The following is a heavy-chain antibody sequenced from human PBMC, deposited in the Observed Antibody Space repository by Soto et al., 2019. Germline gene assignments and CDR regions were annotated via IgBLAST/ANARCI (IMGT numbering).Heavy chain of an antibody. J-gene: IGHJ6*02. CDR2: ISSSSSTI. V-gene: IGHV3-48*02. Sequence: PGGSLRLSCGASGFIFSRYSINWGRQAPGKGLEWVSYISSSSSTIYYADSVKGRLTISRDNAKNSLYLQMNSLRDEDTAVYYCARNDDSGLDVWGQGTTVTVSS. D-gene: IGHD1-1*01. CDR3: ARNDDSGLDV. CDR1: GFIFSRYS.